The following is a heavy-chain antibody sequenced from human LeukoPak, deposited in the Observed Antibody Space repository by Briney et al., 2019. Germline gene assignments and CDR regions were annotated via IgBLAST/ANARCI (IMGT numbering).Heavy chain of an antibody. D-gene: IGHD2-21*02. Sequence: PGGSLRLSCAASGCTFSSHWMDWVRQAPGKGLEWVANIKQDGSESYYLDSVKGRFTISRDNSKNTLYLQMNSLRAEDTAVYYCAKSYCGGDCRDYWGQGTLVTVSS. CDR2: IKQDGSES. V-gene: IGHV3-7*01. J-gene: IGHJ4*02. CDR1: GCTFSSHW. CDR3: AKSYCGGDCRDY.